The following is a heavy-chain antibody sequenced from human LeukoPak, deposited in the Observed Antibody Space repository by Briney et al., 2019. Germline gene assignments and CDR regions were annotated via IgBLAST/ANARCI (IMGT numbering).Heavy chain of an antibody. J-gene: IGHJ4*02. CDR3: ARQTDMIIVVTYFDY. CDR2: IYYSGST. D-gene: IGHD3-22*01. Sequence: PSQTLSLTCTVSGGSISSGGYYWSWIRQHPVKGLEWIGYIYYSGSTNYNPSLKSRVTISVDTSKNQFSLKLSSVTAADTAVYYCARQTDMIIVVTYFDYWGQGTQVTVSS. V-gene: IGHV4-31*03. CDR1: GGSISSGGYY.